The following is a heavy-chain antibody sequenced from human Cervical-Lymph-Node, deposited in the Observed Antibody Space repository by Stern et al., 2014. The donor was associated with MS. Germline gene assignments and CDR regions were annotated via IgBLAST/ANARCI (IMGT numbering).Heavy chain of an antibody. CDR3: AREAIGHSGSFDL. Sequence: MQLVESGAEVKKPGSSVQVSCRASGGTFSSYAVNWVRQAPGPGLEWMGGIVPMFATANYAQRFQGRVTITADESTTTAYMELISLTSDDTAVYFCAREAIGHSGSFDLWGQGTLVTVSS. CDR2: IVPMFATA. J-gene: IGHJ4*02. V-gene: IGHV1-69*01. CDR1: GGTFSSYA. D-gene: IGHD6-19*01.